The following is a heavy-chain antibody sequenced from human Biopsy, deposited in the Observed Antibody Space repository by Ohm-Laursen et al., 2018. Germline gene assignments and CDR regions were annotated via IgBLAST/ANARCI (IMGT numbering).Heavy chain of an antibody. D-gene: IGHD3-9*01. CDR3: ATKLTGYFHH. CDR2: NIPILGTG. J-gene: IGHJ1*01. V-gene: IGHV1-69*06. Sequence: SSAKVSCKAPEGTFSNYGVNWVRQAPGQGLEWLGGNIPILGTGNYAQKFQDRVTVAADTSTSTATMELRSLRSDDTAVYYCATKLTGYFHHWGQGTLVIVSS. CDR1: EGTFSNYG.